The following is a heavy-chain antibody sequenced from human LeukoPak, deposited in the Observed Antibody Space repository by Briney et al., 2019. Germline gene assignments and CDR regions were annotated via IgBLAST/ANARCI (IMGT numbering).Heavy chain of an antibody. Sequence: SETLTLTCAVYGGSFSGYYWSWIRQPPGKGPEWIGEINHSGSTNYNPSLKSRVTISVDTSKNQFSLKLSSVTAADTAVYYCARRGYKENDYWGQGTLVTVSS. CDR1: GGSFSGYY. J-gene: IGHJ4*02. CDR3: ARRGYKENDY. CDR2: INHSGST. D-gene: IGHD5-24*01. V-gene: IGHV4-34*01.